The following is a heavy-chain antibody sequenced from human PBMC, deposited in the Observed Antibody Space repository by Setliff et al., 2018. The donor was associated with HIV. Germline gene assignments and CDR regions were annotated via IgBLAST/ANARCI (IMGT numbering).Heavy chain of an antibody. CDR2: VTPDGGDK. CDR1: GFTFGVDW. J-gene: IGHJ4*02. CDR3: TKFSEWSEDY. V-gene: IGHV3-7*03. D-gene: IGHD3-3*01. Sequence: PGGSLRLSCAASGFTFGVDWMSWVRQTPGKGLEWVASVTPDGGDKYYANSMRGRFTVSRDDSKNTLYLQMDSLKTDDTAVYFCTKFSEWSEDYWGQGTLVTVSS.